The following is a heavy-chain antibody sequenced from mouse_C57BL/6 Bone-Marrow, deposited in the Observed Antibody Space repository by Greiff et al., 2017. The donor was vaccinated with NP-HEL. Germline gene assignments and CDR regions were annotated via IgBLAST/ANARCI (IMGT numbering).Heavy chain of an antibody. V-gene: IGHV3-6*01. CDR2: ISYDGSN. CDR3: AREEELGKGFAY. D-gene: IGHD4-1*01. Sequence: EVKLMESGPGLVKPSQSLSLTCSVTGYSITSGYYWNWIRQFPANQLEWMGYISYDGSNNYNPSLKNRISITRDPSKTQFFLKLNSVTTEDAATYYCAREEELGKGFAYWGQGTLVTVSA. CDR1: GYSITSGYY. J-gene: IGHJ3*01.